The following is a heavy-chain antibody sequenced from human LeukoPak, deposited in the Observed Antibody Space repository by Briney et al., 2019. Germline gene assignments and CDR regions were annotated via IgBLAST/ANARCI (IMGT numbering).Heavy chain of an antibody. Sequence: GGSLRLSCAASGFTFSSYGMHWVRQAPGKGLEWVAGISYDGSNKYYADSVKGRFTISRDNSKNTLHLQMNSLRVEDTAVYYCASDGYNYFEFWGQGTLVIVSS. CDR3: ASDGYNYFEF. CDR1: GFTFSSYG. J-gene: IGHJ4*02. D-gene: IGHD5-24*01. V-gene: IGHV3-30*03. CDR2: ISYDGSNK.